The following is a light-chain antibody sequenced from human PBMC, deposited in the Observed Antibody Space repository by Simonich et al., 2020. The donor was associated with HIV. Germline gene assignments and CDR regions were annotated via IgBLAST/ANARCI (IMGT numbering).Light chain of an antibody. CDR3: QQRSNWPPEYT. Sequence: EIVLTQSPATLSLSPGERATLSCRASQSVSSHLGWYQQKPGQAPRLLIYDASNRATGIPARFSGSGSGTDFTLTISSLEPEDFAVYYCQQRSNWPPEYTFGQGTKLEIK. CDR1: QSVSSH. CDR2: DAS. J-gene: IGKJ2*01. V-gene: IGKV3-11*01.